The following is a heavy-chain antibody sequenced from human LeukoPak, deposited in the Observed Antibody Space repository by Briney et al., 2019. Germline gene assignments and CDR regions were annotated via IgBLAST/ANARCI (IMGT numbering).Heavy chain of an antibody. Sequence: MPSETLSLTCTVSGGSISSGDYYWSWIRQPPGKGLEWIGYIYYSGSTYYNPSLKSRVTISVDTSKNQFSLKLSSVTAADTAVYYCARSPYGALGSWFDPWGQGTLVTVSS. V-gene: IGHV4-30-4*01. D-gene: IGHD4-17*01. CDR3: ARSPYGALGSWFDP. CDR2: IYYSGST. CDR1: GGSISSGDYY. J-gene: IGHJ5*02.